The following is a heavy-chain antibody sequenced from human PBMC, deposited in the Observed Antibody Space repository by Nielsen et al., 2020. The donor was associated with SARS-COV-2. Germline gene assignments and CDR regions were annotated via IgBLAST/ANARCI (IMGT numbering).Heavy chain of an antibody. CDR3: AKGGTGSYYDYFDY. D-gene: IGHD1-26*01. V-gene: IGHV3-30*18. CDR1: GFTFSSYA. CDR2: ISYDGSNK. J-gene: IGHJ4*02. Sequence: GGSLRLSCAASGFTFSSYAMSWVRQAPGKGLEWVAVISYDGSNKYYADSVKGRFTISRDNSKNTLYLQMNSLRAEDTAVYYCAKGGTGSYYDYFDYWGQGTLVTVSS.